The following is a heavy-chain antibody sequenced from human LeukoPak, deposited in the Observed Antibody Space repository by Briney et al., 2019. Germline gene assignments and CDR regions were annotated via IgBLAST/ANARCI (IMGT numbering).Heavy chain of an antibody. CDR2: INSDGSST. V-gene: IGHV3-74*01. CDR3: ARALAVAGTGGFDS. J-gene: IGHJ5*01. Sequence: GGSLRLSCAASGFTFSSYWMHWVRQAPGKGLVWVSRINSDGSSTSYADSVKGRFTISRDNAKNTLYLQMNSLRADDTAVYYCARALAVAGTGGFDSWGQGTLVTVSS. D-gene: IGHD6-19*01. CDR1: GFTFSSYW.